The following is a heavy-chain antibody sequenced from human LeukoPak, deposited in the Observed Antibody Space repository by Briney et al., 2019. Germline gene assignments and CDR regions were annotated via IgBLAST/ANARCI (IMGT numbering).Heavy chain of an antibody. CDR3: ARAVDTDYYFDY. CDR2: IRGDESKT. J-gene: IGHJ4*02. Sequence: PGGSLRLSCAASGFTFSTYWMHWVRQAPGKGLVWVSGIRGDESKTTYADSVKGRFTISRDNAKNTLYLQMNSLRAEDTAVYYCARAVDTDYYFDYWGQGTLVTVSS. D-gene: IGHD5-18*01. V-gene: IGHV3-74*01. CDR1: GFTFSTYW.